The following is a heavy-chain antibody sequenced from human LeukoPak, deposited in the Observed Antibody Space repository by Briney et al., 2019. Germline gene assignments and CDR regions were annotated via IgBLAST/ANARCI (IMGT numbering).Heavy chain of an antibody. D-gene: IGHD6-6*01. V-gene: IGHV1-46*01. J-gene: IGHJ4*02. CDR3: AREYSTSFDY. CDR1: GYTFTSHG. Sequence: ASVKVSCKTYGYTFTSHGISWVRQAPGQGLEWMGIINPSGGSTSYAQKFQGRVTMTRDTSTSTVYMELSSLRSEDTAVFYCAREYSTSFDYWGQGTLVTVSS. CDR2: INPSGGST.